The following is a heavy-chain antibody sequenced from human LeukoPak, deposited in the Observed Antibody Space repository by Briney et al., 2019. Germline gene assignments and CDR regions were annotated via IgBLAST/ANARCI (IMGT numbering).Heavy chain of an antibody. V-gene: IGHV3-33*01. CDR3: ARDNERFGELSLDY. D-gene: IGHD3-10*01. J-gene: IGHJ4*02. CDR1: GFTFSSYG. CDR2: IWYDGSNK. Sequence: GRSLRLSCAASGFTFSSYGMHWVRQAPGKGLEWVAVIWYDGSNKYYADSVKGRFTISRDNSKNTLYLQMNSLRAEDTAVHYCARDNERFGELSLDYWGQGTLVTVSS.